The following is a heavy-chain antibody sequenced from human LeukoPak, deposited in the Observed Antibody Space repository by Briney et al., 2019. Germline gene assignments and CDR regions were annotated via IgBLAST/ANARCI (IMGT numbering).Heavy chain of an antibody. CDR3: AKGPGAAVAKRYIQH. V-gene: IGHV3-43*01. CDR1: GFTFKDYA. D-gene: IGHD6-19*01. J-gene: IGHJ1*01. Sequence: GSLRLSCAASGFTFKDYAMHWVRQVPGKGLEWVSLISWDSGNSYYADSVKSRFTISRDNSKSSLSLQMNSLRTEDTALYYCAKGPGAAVAKRYIQHWGQGTLVTVSS. CDR2: ISWDSGNS.